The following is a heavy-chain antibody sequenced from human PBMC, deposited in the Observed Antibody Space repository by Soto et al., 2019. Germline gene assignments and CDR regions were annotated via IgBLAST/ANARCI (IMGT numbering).Heavy chain of an antibody. CDR2: INPYNGNT. V-gene: IGHV1-18*01. J-gene: IGHJ6*02. D-gene: IGHD3-16*01. CDR3: AMVDVYVTPSPQDV. CDR1: GYSFTRYG. Sequence: ASVKVSCKASGYSFTRYGIAWARQAPGQGLEWMGWINPYNGNTNYAQNLQGRVTLTTDTSTSTAYMELTSLRSNDTAIYYCAMVDVYVTPSPQDVWGQGTTVTVSS.